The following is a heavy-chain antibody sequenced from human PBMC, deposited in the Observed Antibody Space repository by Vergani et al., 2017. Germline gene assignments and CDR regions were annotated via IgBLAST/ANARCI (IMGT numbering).Heavy chain of an antibody. V-gene: IGHV3-21*01. D-gene: IGHD3-22*01. CDR3: ARDAHYYDSGGDY. CDR2: ISSSSSYI. CDR1: GFTFSSYS. J-gene: IGHJ4*02. Sequence: VQLVESGGGVVQPGRSLRVSCAGSGFTFSSYSMNWVRQAPGKGLEWVSSISSSSSYIYYADSVKGRFTISRDNAKNSLYLQMNSLRAEDTAVYYCARDAHYYDSGGDYWGQGTLVTVSS.